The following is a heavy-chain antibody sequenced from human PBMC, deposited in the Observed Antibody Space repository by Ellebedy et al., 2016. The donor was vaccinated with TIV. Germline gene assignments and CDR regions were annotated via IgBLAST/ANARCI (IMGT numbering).Heavy chain of an antibody. V-gene: IGHV3-7*03. J-gene: IGHJ4*02. CDR1: GFTFSSYW. Sequence: GESLKISXAASGFTFSSYWMSWVRQAPGKGLEWVANIKQDGSEKYYVDSVKGRFTISRDNAKNSLYLQMNSLRAEDTAVYYCARDFWEVKWELVLFDYWGQGTLVTVSS. D-gene: IGHD1-26*01. CDR3: ARDFWEVKWELVLFDY. CDR2: IKQDGSEK.